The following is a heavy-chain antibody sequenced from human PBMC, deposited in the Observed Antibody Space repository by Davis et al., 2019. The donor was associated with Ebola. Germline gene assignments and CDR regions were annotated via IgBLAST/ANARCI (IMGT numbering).Heavy chain of an antibody. CDR3: AKGHDILTGYGNDAFDI. J-gene: IGHJ3*02. D-gene: IGHD3-9*01. CDR2: ISFDGSNK. CDR1: GFTFSSHD. V-gene: IGHV3-30*18. Sequence: GESLKISCEASGFTFSSHDMHWVRQAPGKGLEGVAIISFDGSNKYYPDSVKGRFTVSRDNSENTLYLQTNSLRAEDTAVYYCAKGHDILTGYGNDAFDIWGQGTMVTVSS.